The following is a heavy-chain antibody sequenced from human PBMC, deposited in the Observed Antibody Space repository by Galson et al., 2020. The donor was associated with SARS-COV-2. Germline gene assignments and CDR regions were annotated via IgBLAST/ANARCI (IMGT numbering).Heavy chain of an antibody. V-gene: IGHV3-21*01. CDR2: ISSSSSYI. J-gene: IGHJ6*03. CDR1: GFTFSSYS. CDR3: AREDSNGYYMDV. Sequence: GGSLRLSCAASGFTFSSYSMNWVRQAPGKGLEWVSSISSSSSYIYYADSVKGRFTISRDNAKNSLYLQMNSLRAEDTAVYYCAREDSNGYYMDVWGKGTTVTVSS. D-gene: IGHD1-1*01.